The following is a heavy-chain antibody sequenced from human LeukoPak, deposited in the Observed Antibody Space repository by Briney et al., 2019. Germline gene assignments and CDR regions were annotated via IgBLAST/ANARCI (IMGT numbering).Heavy chain of an antibody. CDR2: IIPIFGTA. V-gene: IGHV1-69*06. CDR1: GGTFSSYA. CDR3: ASTIFGVVTFSMDV. Sequence: SVKVSCKASGGTFSSYAISWVRQAPGQGLEWMGGIIPIFGTANYAQKFQGRVTITADKSTSTAYMELSSLRSEDTAVYYCASTIFGVVTFSMDVWGQGTTVTVSS. J-gene: IGHJ6*02. D-gene: IGHD3-3*01.